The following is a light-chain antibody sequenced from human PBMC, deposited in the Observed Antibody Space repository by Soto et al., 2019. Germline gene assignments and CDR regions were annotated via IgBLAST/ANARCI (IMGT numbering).Light chain of an antibody. CDR2: TAS. Sequence: DIQMTQSPSTLSASVGDRVNITCRASQSINTWLAWYQQKPGKAPELLIYTASTLKSGVPSRFSGSGSGTEFTLTISSLQPDDFATYYCQQYDSYWTFGQGTKVEIK. CDR3: QQYDSYWT. J-gene: IGKJ1*01. V-gene: IGKV1-5*03. CDR1: QSINTW.